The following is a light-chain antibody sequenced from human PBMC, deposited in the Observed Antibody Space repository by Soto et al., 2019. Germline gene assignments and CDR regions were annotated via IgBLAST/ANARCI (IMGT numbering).Light chain of an antibody. CDR2: GAS. J-gene: IGKJ1*01. V-gene: IGKV3-20*01. CDR1: QSVSSSY. CDR3: QQYGSSLPWT. Sequence: LVLTHAPGTLSLSPGERATLSCRAIQSVSSSYLAWYQQKPGQAPRLLIYGASSRATGIPDRFSGSGSGTDFTLTISRLEPEDFAVYYCQQYGSSLPWTFGQGTKVDIK.